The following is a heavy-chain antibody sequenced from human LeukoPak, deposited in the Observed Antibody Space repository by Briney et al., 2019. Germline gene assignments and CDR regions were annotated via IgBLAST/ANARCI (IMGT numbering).Heavy chain of an antibody. Sequence: ASVKVSCKASGYTFTIYDMHWVRQAPGQGLEWMGIINPSGGSTGYAQKFQGRVTMTRDTSTNTVYMELSRLRYEDTAVYYCACCSGGTCSPGWLDPWGQGTLVTVSS. D-gene: IGHD2-15*01. V-gene: IGHV1-46*01. CDR3: ACCSGGTCSPGWLDP. CDR1: GYTFTIYD. J-gene: IGHJ5*02. CDR2: INPSGGST.